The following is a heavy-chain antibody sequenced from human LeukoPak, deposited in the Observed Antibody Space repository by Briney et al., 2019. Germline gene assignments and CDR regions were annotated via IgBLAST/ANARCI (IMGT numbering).Heavy chain of an antibody. Sequence: SETLSLTCAVYGGSFSGYYWSWIRQPPGKGLEWIGEINHSGSTNYNPSLKSRVTISVDTSKNQFSLKLSSVTAADTAEYYCGRCHYSSNWLFEHWGQGILVSVYS. CDR2: INHSGST. J-gene: IGHJ4*02. D-gene: IGHD6-13*01. CDR1: GGSFSGYY. CDR3: GRCHYSSNWLFEH. V-gene: IGHV4-34*01.